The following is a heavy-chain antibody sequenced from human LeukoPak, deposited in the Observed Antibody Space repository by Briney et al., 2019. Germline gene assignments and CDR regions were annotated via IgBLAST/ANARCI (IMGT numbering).Heavy chain of an antibody. CDR3: ARDLYSGSYYFDY. D-gene: IGHD1-26*01. V-gene: IGHV1-69*05. CDR1: GGTFSSYA. CDR2: IIPIFGTA. J-gene: IGHJ4*02. Sequence: SVKVSCKASGGTFSSYAISWVRQAPGQGLEWMGGIIPIFGTANYAQKFQGRVTMTRDTSISTAYMELSRLRSDDTAVYYCARDLYSGSYYFDYWGQGTLVTVSS.